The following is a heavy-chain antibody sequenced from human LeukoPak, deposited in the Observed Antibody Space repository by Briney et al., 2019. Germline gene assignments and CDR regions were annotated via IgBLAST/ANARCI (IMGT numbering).Heavy chain of an antibody. CDR3: AKERLYYYDSSGYLDY. J-gene: IGHJ4*02. CDR2: IDWGGSNT. V-gene: IGHV3-43D*03. D-gene: IGHD3-22*01. CDR1: GCPFDDYD. Sequence: GGSLTLSCAVSGCPFDDYDMHWVRQAPGKGLEWVSLIDWGGSNTYYADSVKGRFTISRESSKNSLYLQMNSLRAEDTALYYCAKERLYYYDSSGYLDYWGQGTLVTVSS.